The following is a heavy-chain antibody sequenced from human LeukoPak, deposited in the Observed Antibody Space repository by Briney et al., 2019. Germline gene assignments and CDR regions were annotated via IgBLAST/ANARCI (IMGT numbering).Heavy chain of an antibody. D-gene: IGHD3-16*01. Sequence: SETLSLTCAVYGGSFSGYYWSWIRQPPGKGLEWIGEINHSGSTNYNPSLESRVTISVDTSKNQFSLKLSSVTAADTAVYYCATPPVGYWGQGTLVTVSS. J-gene: IGHJ4*02. CDR3: ATPPVGY. V-gene: IGHV4-34*01. CDR1: GGSFSGYY. CDR2: INHSGST.